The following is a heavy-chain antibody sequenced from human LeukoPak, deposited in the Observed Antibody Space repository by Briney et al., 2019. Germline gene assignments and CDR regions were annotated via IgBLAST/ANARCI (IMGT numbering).Heavy chain of an antibody. D-gene: IGHD3-10*01. Sequence: ASVRVSCKASGYTFTSYGISWVRQAPGQGLEWMGWISAYNGNTNYAQKLQGRITMTTDTSTSTAYMELRSLRSDDTAVYYCARDRYYGSGSYGRTEFDYWGQGTLVTVSS. J-gene: IGHJ4*02. V-gene: IGHV1-18*04. CDR2: ISAYNGNT. CDR1: GYTFTSYG. CDR3: ARDRYYGSGSYGRTEFDY.